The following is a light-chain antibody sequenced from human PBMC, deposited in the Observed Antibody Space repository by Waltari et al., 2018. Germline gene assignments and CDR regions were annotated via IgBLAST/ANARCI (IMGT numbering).Light chain of an antibody. V-gene: IGLV2-23*02. Sequence: QSALTQPASVSGSPGQSITISCTGTSSDVGFSNLVSWYQQNPDKAPKLMVYEVIERPSGGSNRFSGSKSGNTASLTISGLQAEDEADYYCCSYAGRNIWVFGGGTKLTVL. J-gene: IGLJ3*02. CDR2: EVI. CDR1: SSDVGFSNL. CDR3: CSYAGRNIWV.